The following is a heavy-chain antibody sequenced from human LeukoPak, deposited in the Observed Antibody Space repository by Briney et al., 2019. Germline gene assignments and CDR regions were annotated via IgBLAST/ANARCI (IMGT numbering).Heavy chain of an antibody. D-gene: IGHD6-19*01. CDR2: INTNTGNP. CDR3: ARDRRSGGRYSSGWFHYYYMDV. CDR1: GYTFTSYA. V-gene: IGHV7-4-1*02. J-gene: IGHJ6*03. Sequence: ASVKVSCKASGYTFTSYAMNWVRQAPGQGLEWMGWINTNTGNPTYAQGFTGRFVFSLDTSVSTAYLQISSLKAEDTAVYYCARDRRSGGRYSSGWFHYYYMDVWGKGTTVTVSS.